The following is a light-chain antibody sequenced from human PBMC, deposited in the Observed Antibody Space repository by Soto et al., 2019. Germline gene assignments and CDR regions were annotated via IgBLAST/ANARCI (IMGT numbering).Light chain of an antibody. CDR1: SSDVGGYNY. V-gene: IGLV2-8*01. CDR2: EVS. CDR3: QSYDSSLSGSGV. J-gene: IGLJ3*02. Sequence: QSVLTQPPSASGSPGQSVTISCAGTSSDVGGYNYVSWYQQYPGKVPKLMIYEVSERPSGVPDRFSGSKSGNTAFLTVSGLQAEDEADYYCQSYDSSLSGSGVFGGGTKLTVL.